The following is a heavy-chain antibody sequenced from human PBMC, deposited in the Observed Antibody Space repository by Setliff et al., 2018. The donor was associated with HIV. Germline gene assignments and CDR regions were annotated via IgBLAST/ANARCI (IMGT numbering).Heavy chain of an antibody. J-gene: IGHJ4*02. Sequence: PGGSLRLSCAASNFTFSFYGMHWVRQAPGKGLEWVAYIRYDGSDEDYADSVKGRFSISRDNSKNTLYLQMDSLRAEDTAVYYCTKNLYSSRWSPLDYWGQGTLVTVSS. CDR2: IRYDGSDE. CDR1: NFTFSFYG. V-gene: IGHV3-30*02. CDR3: TKNLYSSRWSPLDY. D-gene: IGHD6-13*01.